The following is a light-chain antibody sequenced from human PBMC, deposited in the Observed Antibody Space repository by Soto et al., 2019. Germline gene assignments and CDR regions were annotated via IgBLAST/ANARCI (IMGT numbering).Light chain of an antibody. CDR3: QESYHAPA. V-gene: IGKV1-39*01. CDR1: QSVNNF. J-gene: IGKJ2*01. CDR2: TAS. Sequence: DIQLTQSPSSLSASVGDRVTITCRSSQSVNNFVNWYQQKPGKAPKLLIYTASSLQTAVPSRFSGSGSGTEFTLTISGLQPEDFATYYCQESYHAPAFGQGTKLEIK.